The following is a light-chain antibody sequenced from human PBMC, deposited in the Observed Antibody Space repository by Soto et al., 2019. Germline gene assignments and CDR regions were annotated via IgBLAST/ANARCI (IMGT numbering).Light chain of an antibody. Sequence: DIQMTQSPCTLASSVGDRVSITCRASQDISRWLAWYQQKPGKAPKVLIWDASSLQRGVPSRFTGSGSGTEFTLTINGLQPDDFATYYCQQYNGYRTWTFGQGTKVDIK. CDR1: QDISRW. CDR2: DAS. V-gene: IGKV1-5*01. CDR3: QQYNGYRTWT. J-gene: IGKJ1*01.